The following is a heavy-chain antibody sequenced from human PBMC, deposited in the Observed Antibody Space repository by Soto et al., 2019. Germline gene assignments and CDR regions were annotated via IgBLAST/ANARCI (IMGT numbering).Heavy chain of an antibody. J-gene: IGHJ6*03. Sequence: QPHLQESGPGLVKPSGTLSLTCAVSGGSVTSHNWWTWVRQAPGERLEWIGEVYLSGSTNYNPSLRGRVSISVDKSENQVSLKLTSVTAADTAVYYCASNDSDYNYYMDVWGKGTAVTVSS. CDR2: VYLSGST. D-gene: IGHD1-1*01. CDR3: ASNDSDYNYYMDV. V-gene: IGHV4-4*02. CDR1: GGSVTSHNW.